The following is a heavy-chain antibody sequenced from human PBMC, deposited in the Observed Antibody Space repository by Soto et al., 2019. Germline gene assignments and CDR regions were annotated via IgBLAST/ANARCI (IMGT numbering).Heavy chain of an antibody. V-gene: IGHV4-39*01. J-gene: IGHJ4*02. Sequence: SETLSLTCTVSGGSISSSSYYWGWIRQPPGKGLEWIGSIYYSGSTYYNPSLKSRVTISVDTSKNQFSLKLSSVTAADTAVYYCAKSVLVSKQNFDYWGQGTLVTVSS. CDR1: GGSISSSSYY. CDR2: IYYSGST. D-gene: IGHD2-8*02. CDR3: AKSVLVSKQNFDY.